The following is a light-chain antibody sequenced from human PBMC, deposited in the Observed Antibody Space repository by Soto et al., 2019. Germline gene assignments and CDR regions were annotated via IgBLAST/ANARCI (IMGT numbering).Light chain of an antibody. V-gene: IGKV3-11*01. CDR1: QSVSSY. CDR3: QQRSNWPIT. Sequence: EIVLTQSPATLSLSPGERATLSCRASQSVSSYLAWYQQKPGQAPRLLIYDASSRATGIPARFSGSGSGTDLTLTISSLEPEDFSVYYCQQRSNWPITFGQGTRLEIK. CDR2: DAS. J-gene: IGKJ5*01.